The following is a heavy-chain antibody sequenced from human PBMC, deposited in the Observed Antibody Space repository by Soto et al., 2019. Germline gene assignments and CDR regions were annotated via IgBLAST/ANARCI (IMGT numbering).Heavy chain of an antibody. D-gene: IGHD6-19*01. CDR1: GFTFSSYG. J-gene: IGHJ4*02. V-gene: IGHV3-30*18. CDR2: MSYDGSNK. CDR3: AKPTVAGSNDLDY. Sequence: GGSLRLSCAASGFTFSSYGMHWVRQAPGKGLEWVAVMSYDGSNKYYADSVKGRFTISRDNSRNTLYLQMNSLRADDTAVYYCAKPTVAGSNDLDYWGQGTLVTVSS.